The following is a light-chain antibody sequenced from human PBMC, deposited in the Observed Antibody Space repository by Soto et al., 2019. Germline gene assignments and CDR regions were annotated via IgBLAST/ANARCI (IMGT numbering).Light chain of an antibody. CDR1: SSNIGAGYD. CDR2: DDI. J-gene: IGLJ3*02. V-gene: IGLV1-40*01. Sequence: QSVLTQPPSVSGAPGQRVTISCTGSSSNIGAGYDVHWYQQLPGAAPKLLIYDDINRPSGVPDRFSGSTSGTSASLAITGLQAEDEADYYCHSYDSSLSGWVFGGGTKVTVL. CDR3: HSYDSSLSGWV.